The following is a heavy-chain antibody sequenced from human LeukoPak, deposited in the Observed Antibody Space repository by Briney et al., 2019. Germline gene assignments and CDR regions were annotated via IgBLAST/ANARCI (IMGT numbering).Heavy chain of an antibody. D-gene: IGHD3-10*01. Sequence: GGSLRLSCAASGFTFSSYAMSWVRQAPGKGLEWVSAISGSGGSTYYADSVKGRFTISRDNSKNTLYLQMNSLRAEDTAVYYCAKPLVRGVIEALDYWGQGTLVTVSS. CDR1: GFTFSSYA. V-gene: IGHV3-23*01. CDR2: ISGSGGST. J-gene: IGHJ4*02. CDR3: AKPLVRGVIEALDY.